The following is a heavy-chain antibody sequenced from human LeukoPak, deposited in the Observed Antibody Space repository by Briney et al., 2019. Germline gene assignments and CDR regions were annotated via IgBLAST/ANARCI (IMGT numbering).Heavy chain of an antibody. D-gene: IGHD6-13*01. CDR2: IYSGGST. V-gene: IGHV3-53*01. J-gene: IGHJ6*02. CDR3: ARDRIAAAGTPDYYYYGMDV. CDR1: GFTVSSNC. Sequence: GGSLRLSCAASGFTVSSNCMSWVRQAPGKGLEWVSVIYSGGSTYYADSVKGRFTISRDNSKNTLYLQMNSLRAEDTAVYYCARDRIAAAGTPDYYYYGMDVWGQGTTVTVSS.